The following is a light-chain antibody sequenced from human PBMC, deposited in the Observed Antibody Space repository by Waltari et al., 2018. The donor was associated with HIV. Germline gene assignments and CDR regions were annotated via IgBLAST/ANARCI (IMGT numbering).Light chain of an antibody. V-gene: IGLV1-47*01. CDR2: RNN. CDR3: VAWDDSLCGVV. CDR1: TSNIGSNY. Sequence: SVLTQPTSASGTTGQWVTISCSGSTSNIGSNYVFWYQHLPGTAPKLLIHRNNQRPSGGPYLFSGSTSGTSASLAISVLRSEDESDYYCVAWDDSLCGVVFGGGTKVAVL. J-gene: IGLJ2*01.